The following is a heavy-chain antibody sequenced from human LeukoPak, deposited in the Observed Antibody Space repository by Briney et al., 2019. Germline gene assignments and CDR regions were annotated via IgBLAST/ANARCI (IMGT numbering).Heavy chain of an antibody. Sequence: PGGSLRLSCAASGFTFSSYEMNRVRQAPGKGLEWVSYISSSGSTIYYADSVKGRFTISRDNAKNSLYLQMNSLRAEDTAVYYCARDSKYSSSLNYYGMDVWGKGTTVTVSS. CDR1: GFTFSSYE. V-gene: IGHV3-48*03. D-gene: IGHD6-13*01. CDR3: ARDSKYSSSLNYYGMDV. J-gene: IGHJ6*04. CDR2: ISSSGSTI.